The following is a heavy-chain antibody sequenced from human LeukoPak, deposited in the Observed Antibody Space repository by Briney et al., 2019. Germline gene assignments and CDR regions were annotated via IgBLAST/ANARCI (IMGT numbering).Heavy chain of an antibody. D-gene: IGHD3-10*01. CDR3: AKDSRTYYYGSGSFFLPKRALGYFDY. J-gene: IGHJ4*02. V-gene: IGHV3-30*02. Sequence: GGSLRLSCAASAFTFSNYGMHWVRQAPGKGLEWLIFIRYDGSNKYYADSVKGRFTISRDNSNNTLYLQMNSLRAEDTAVYYCAKDSRTYYYGSGSFFLPKRALGYFDYWGQGTLVTVSS. CDR1: AFTFSNYG. CDR2: IRYDGSNK.